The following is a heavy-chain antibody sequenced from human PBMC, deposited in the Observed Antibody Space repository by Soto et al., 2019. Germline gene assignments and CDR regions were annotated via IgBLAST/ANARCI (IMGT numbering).Heavy chain of an antibody. CDR1: GDTFANFG. CDR2: IATYNNNK. D-gene: IGHD3-10*01. J-gene: IGHJ5*02. Sequence: HLGQSGPEVKRPGASITVSFKTSGDTFANFGLSWVRQSPGQGLEWMGWIATYNNNKNYAQKFQSRLTLTTDTSTSTAYMELESLGYDDTAVYYCARVVRGVVNWFDPWGQGTLVTVSS. CDR3: ARVVRGVVNWFDP. V-gene: IGHV1-18*01.